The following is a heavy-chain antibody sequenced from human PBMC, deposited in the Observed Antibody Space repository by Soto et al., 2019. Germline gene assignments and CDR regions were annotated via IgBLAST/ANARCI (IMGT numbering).Heavy chain of an antibody. V-gene: IGHV3-30*18. J-gene: IGHJ4*02. CDR3: AKDGAPRYCSRSSCHPAGAY. CDR1: GFTFSNYG. CDR2: ISYDGSHK. D-gene: IGHD2-15*01. Sequence: QVQLVESGGGVVQPGRSLRLSCAGSGFTFSNYGLHWVRQSPGKGLEWVAVISYDGSHKYYADSVKGRFTISRDNSNNRLYMQMDSLRAEDTAVSYCAKDGAPRYCSRSSCHPAGAYWGQGTLVSVSS.